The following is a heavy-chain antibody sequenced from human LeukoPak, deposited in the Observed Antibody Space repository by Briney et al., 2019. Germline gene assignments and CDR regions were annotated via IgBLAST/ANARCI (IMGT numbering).Heavy chain of an antibody. CDR3: ARGPAYYDILTGYGPSPFDY. Sequence: VASVKVSCKASGGTFSSYAISWVRQAPGQGLEWMGGIIPIFGTANYAQKFQGRVTITADESTSTAYMELSSLRSEDTAVYYCARGPAYYDILTGYGPSPFDYWGQGTLVTVSS. V-gene: IGHV1-69*13. J-gene: IGHJ4*02. D-gene: IGHD3-9*01. CDR2: IIPIFGTA. CDR1: GGTFSSYA.